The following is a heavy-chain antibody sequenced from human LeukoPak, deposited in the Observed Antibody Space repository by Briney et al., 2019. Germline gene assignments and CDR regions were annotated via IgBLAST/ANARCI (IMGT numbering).Heavy chain of an antibody. J-gene: IGHJ4*02. CDR2: INNDGSLT. CDR1: GFTFSSYW. CDR3: AKLYYGSGSYYRNYFDY. V-gene: IGHV3-74*01. Sequence: GGSLRLSCAASGFTFSSYWMHWVRQTPGKGLVWVSRINNDGSLTNYADSVKGRFTISRDNAKNTLYLQMNSLRAEDTAIYYCAKLYYGSGSYYRNYFDYWGQGTQVTVSS. D-gene: IGHD3-10*01.